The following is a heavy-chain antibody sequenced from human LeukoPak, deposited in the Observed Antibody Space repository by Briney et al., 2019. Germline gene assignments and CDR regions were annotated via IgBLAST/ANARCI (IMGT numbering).Heavy chain of an antibody. J-gene: IGHJ3*02. Sequence: GGSLRLSCAASGFTFKSYWMNWVRQVPGKGLVWVSRMNSDGSSTSYADSVKGRFTISRDNAKNTVYLQMNSLRAEDTAVYYCARGTGYSVFDIWGQGTMVTVSS. CDR2: MNSDGSST. V-gene: IGHV3-74*01. D-gene: IGHD1-26*01. CDR3: ARGTGYSVFDI. CDR1: GFTFKSYW.